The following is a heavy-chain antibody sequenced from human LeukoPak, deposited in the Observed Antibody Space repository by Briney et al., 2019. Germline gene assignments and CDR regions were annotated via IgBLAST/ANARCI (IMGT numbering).Heavy chain of an antibody. V-gene: IGHV4-31*03. CDR1: GGSISSGGYY. CDR3: ARADGDYSDSSGPYYFHY. CDR2: IYYSGST. J-gene: IGHJ4*02. Sequence: SETLSLTCTVSGGSISSGGYYWTWIRQHPGKGLEWIGYIYYSGSTYYNPSLKSRVTISEDTSKNQFTLKLSSVTAADTAVYYCARADGDYSDSSGPYYFHYWGQGTLVTVSS. D-gene: IGHD3-22*01.